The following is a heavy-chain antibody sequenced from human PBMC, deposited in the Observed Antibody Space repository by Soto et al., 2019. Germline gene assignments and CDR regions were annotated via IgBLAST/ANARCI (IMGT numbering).Heavy chain of an antibody. CDR3: PREPAHHLKGAFDI. CDR2: IKEDGSEK. J-gene: IGHJ3*02. CDR1: GFAFSTYW. Sequence: PGGSLRLSCAASGFAFSTYWMSWVRQAPGKGPEWVANIKEDGSEKKYVDSVKGRFTISRDNTKNSLYLQMNRLGAEDTAVYYCPREPAHHLKGAFDIWGQGTMVTVSS. V-gene: IGHV3-7*01.